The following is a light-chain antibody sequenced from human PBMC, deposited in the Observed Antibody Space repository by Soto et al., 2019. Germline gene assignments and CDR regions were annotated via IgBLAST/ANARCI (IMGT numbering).Light chain of an antibody. CDR2: GAS. CDR1: QGISSR. Sequence: DIQLTQSPSSVSASVGDTVTITCRASQGISSRLVWHQQKPGKAPKLLIYGASGLQSGVPSRFSGSGSGTDFTLTISSLQPEDFATYYCQQGNSFPLTFGGGTKVEIK. V-gene: IGKV1D-12*01. J-gene: IGKJ4*01. CDR3: QQGNSFPLT.